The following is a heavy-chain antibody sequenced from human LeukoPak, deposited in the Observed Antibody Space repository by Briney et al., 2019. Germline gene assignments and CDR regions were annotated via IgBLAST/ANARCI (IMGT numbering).Heavy chain of an antibody. CDR3: ARANYGDYLFDY. CDR2: IYHSGST. D-gene: IGHD4-17*01. J-gene: IGHJ4*02. CDR1: GYSISSGYY. V-gene: IGHV4-38-2*02. Sequence: SETLSLTCTVSGYSISSGYYWGWIRQPPGKGLEWIGSIYHSGSTYYNPSLKSRVTISVDTSKNQFSLKLSSVTAADTAVYYCARANYGDYLFDYWGQGTLVTVSS.